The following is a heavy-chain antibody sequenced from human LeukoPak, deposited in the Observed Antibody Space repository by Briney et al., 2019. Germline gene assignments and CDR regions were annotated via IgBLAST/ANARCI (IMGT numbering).Heavy chain of an antibody. CDR1: GYTFTSHD. D-gene: IGHD5/OR15-5a*01. J-gene: IGHJ4*02. V-gene: IGHV1-18*01. CDR2: SSGYSGNT. Sequence: ASVKVSCKTSGYTFTSHDFSWVRQAPGQGLEWMGWSSGYSGNTNHAQKFQGRVTMTTDTSTSTAYMELRSLRPDDTAVYYCARGAVSTHGFDYWGQGTLVTVSS. CDR3: ARGAVSTHGFDY.